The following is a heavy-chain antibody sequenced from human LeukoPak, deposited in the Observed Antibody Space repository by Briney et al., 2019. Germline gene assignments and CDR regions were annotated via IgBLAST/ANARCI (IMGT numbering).Heavy chain of an antibody. CDR1: GGSISSSSYY. D-gene: IGHD6-13*01. V-gene: IGHV4-39*01. CDR2: IYYSGST. Sequence: SETLSLTCTVSGGSISSSSYYWGWIRQPPGKGLGWIGSIYYSGSTYYNPSLKSRVTISADTSKNQFSLKLSSVTAADTAVYYCARLEMGSWYWEDYWGQGTLVTVSS. J-gene: IGHJ4*02. CDR3: ARLEMGSWYWEDY.